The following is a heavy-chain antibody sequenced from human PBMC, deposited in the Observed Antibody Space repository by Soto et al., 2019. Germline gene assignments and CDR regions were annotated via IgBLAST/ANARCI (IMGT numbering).Heavy chain of an antibody. J-gene: IGHJ1*01. CDR2: MNPNSGNT. V-gene: IGHV1-8*01. D-gene: IGHD3-22*01. CDR1: GYTFTSYD. Sequence: ASVKVSCKASGYTFTSYDISWVRQATGQGLEWMGWMNPNSGNTGYAQKFQGRVTMTRNTSISTAYMELSSLRSEDTAVYYCARVAYYYDSSGYYSEDFQHWGQGTLVTVSS. CDR3: ARVAYYYDSSGYYSEDFQH.